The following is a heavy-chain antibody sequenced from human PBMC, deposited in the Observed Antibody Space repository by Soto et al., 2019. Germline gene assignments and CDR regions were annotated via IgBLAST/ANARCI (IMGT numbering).Heavy chain of an antibody. CDR1: GFTFSSYG. V-gene: IGHV3-30*18. CDR3: AKEFGFGGERQTGTTFFTY. D-gene: IGHD1-7*01. CDR2: ISYDGSNK. J-gene: IGHJ4*02. Sequence: GGSLRLSCAASGFTFSSYGMHWVRQAPGKGLEWVAVISYDGSNKYYADSVKGRFTISRDNSKNTLYLQMNSLRAEDTAVYYCAKEFGFGGERQTGTTFFTYWGQGTLVTVSS.